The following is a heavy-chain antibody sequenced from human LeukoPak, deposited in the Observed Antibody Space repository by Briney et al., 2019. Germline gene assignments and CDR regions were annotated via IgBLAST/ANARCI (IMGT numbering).Heavy chain of an antibody. CDR3: AKSAQDYYGSGSYYYPYYDYFIDV. CDR1: GFTFSNYG. J-gene: IGHJ6*03. CDR2: IYYDGNNK. Sequence: GGSLRLSCEPSGFTFSNYGMQWVRQAPGKGLEWVALIYYDGNNKIYSDSVKDRFTISRDNSKNTLFLQMNSLRAEDSAVYYCAKSAQDYYGSGSYYYPYYDYFIDVWGKGTMVTVSS. D-gene: IGHD3-10*01. V-gene: IGHV3-33*06.